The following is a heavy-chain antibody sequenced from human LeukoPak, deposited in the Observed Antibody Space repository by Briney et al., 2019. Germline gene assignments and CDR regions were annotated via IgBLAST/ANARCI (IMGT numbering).Heavy chain of an antibody. D-gene: IGHD2-2*01. CDR1: GGSISSYY. V-gene: IGHV4-4*07. Sequence: SETLSLTCTVSGGSISSYYWSWIRQPAGKGLEWIGRIYTSGSTNYNPSLKSRVTISVDTSKNQFSLKLNSVTAADTAVYYCERGCSSTSCYRIGRGAFDIWGQGTMVTVSS. J-gene: IGHJ3*02. CDR2: IYTSGST. CDR3: ERGCSSTSCYRIGRGAFDI.